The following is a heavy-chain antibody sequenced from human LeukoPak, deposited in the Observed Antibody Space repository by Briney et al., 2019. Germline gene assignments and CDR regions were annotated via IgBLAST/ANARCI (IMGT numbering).Heavy chain of an antibody. CDR3: ARDGGDKTAYYGDQFDC. CDR1: GFTFSSYW. J-gene: IGHJ4*02. D-gene: IGHD3-9*01. V-gene: IGHV3-30*01. CDR2: ISDDGIKK. Sequence: GGSLRLSCAASGFTFSSYWMSWVRQAPGKGLEWVAIISDDGIKKYYADSKKGRFTISRDNSKNTLYLQVNGLRPEDTAVYYCARDGGDKTAYYGDQFDCWGQGTLVTVSS.